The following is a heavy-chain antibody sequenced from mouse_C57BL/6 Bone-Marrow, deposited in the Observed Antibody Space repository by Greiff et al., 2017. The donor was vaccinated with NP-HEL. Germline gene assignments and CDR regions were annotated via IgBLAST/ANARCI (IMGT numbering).Heavy chain of an antibody. J-gene: IGHJ2*01. CDR1: GYTFTSYW. Sequence: QVQLQQPGAELVKPGASVKLSCKASGYTFTSYWMHWVKQRPGQGLEWIGMIHPNSGSTNYNEKFKSKATLTVDKSSSTAYMQLSSLTSEDSAVYYCALFITTVAPYYFDYWGQGTTLTVSS. V-gene: IGHV1-64*01. D-gene: IGHD1-1*01. CDR3: ALFITTVAPYYFDY. CDR2: IHPNSGST.